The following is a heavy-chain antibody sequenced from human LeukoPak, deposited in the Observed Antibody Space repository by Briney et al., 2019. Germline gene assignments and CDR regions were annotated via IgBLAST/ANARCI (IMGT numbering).Heavy chain of an antibody. CDR3: ARVAIAAAAPDY. V-gene: IGHV3-48*03. J-gene: IGHJ4*02. D-gene: IGHD6-13*01. Sequence: GGSLRLSCAASGFTFSSYEMNWVRQAPGKGLEWVSYISSSGSNIYYADSVKGRFTISRDNAKNSLYLQMNSQRAEDTAVYYCARVAIAAAAPDYWGQGTLVTVSS. CDR1: GFTFSSYE. CDR2: ISSSGSNI.